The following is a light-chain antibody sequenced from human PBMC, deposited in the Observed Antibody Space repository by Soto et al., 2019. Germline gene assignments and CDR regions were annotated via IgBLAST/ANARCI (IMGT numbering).Light chain of an antibody. V-gene: IGLV1-51*02. Sequence: QSVLTQPPSVSAAPGQKVTISCSGSSSNIGNNYVSWYQQLPGTAPKLLIYENNKRPSGIPDRFSGSQSGTLATLGITGLQTGDEADYYCGTLDSSLSVGVFGGGTKVTVL. CDR3: GTLDSSLSVGV. CDR2: ENN. CDR1: SSNIGNNY. J-gene: IGLJ3*02.